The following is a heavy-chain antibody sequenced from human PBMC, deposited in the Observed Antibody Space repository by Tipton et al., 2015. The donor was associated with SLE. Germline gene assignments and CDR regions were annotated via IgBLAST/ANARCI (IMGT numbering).Heavy chain of an antibody. Sequence: CLRLSCAASGFTFSSYGMHWVRQAPGKGLEWVAVIWYDGSNKYYADSVKGRFTISRDNSKNTLYLQMNSLRAEDTAVYYCAKANTSGSGSLDSWGQGTLVTVSS. CDR3: AKANTSGSGSLDS. D-gene: IGHD3-10*01. V-gene: IGHV3-30*18. CDR1: GFTFSSYG. CDR2: IWYDGSNK. J-gene: IGHJ4*02.